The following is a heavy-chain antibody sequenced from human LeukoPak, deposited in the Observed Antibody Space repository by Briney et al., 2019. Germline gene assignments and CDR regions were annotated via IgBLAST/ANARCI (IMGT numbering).Heavy chain of an antibody. CDR1: GASIRSHY. CDR2: MYYSGNS. V-gene: IGHV4-59*08. D-gene: IGHD1-26*01. J-gene: IGHJ3*02. Sequence: PSETLSLTCTVSGASIRSHYWSWIRQPPGKGLEWIGYMYYSGNSNYNPALKSRVTISVDTSKNQFSLKMISVTAADTAVYYCARPGAKDXFDIWGQGTMVTVSS. CDR3: ARPGAKDXFDI.